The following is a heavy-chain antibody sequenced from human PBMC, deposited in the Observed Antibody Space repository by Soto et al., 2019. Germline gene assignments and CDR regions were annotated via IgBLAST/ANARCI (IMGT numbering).Heavy chain of an antibody. V-gene: IGHV1-58*01. CDR1: GITFRRTA. J-gene: IGHJ6*02. CDR2: IVVGTGST. D-gene: IGHD3-10*01. Sequence: ASVKVSCKASGITFRRTAVQWMRQARGQRLEWIGRIVVGTGSTTYAQIVQERIAITRDMSTNTAYMELSSLRSEDTAVYYCAREETSYYGSGSYHGHYYYGMDVWGQGTTVTVSS. CDR3: AREETSYYGSGSYHGHYYYGMDV.